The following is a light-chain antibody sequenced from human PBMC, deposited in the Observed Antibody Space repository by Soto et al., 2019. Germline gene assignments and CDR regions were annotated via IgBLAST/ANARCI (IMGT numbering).Light chain of an antibody. V-gene: IGLV2-11*01. J-gene: IGLJ3*02. CDR2: AVS. CDR3: YSYTGTFTWV. Sequence: QSVLTQPHSVSGSPGQSVTISCTGTSSDVGGYNYVSWYQLHPGRAPKLLIFAVSERPSGVPDRFSGSRSGNTASLTISGLQADDEAAYYCYSYTGTFTWVFGGGTKVTVL. CDR1: SSDVGGYNY.